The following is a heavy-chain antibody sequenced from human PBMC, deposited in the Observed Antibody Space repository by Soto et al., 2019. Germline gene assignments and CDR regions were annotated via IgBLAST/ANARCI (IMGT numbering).Heavy chain of an antibody. V-gene: IGHV3-74*01. CDR1: GFTFSSYW. D-gene: IGHD6-13*01. CDR2: INSDGSRT. J-gene: IGHJ6*03. CDR3: AKSDSSWPYYYYFMDV. Sequence: GGSLRLSCAASGFTFSSYWMHWVRQAPGKGLVWVSRINSDGSRTSYADSVKGRFTISRDNAKNTLYLQMNSLRAEDTAVYYCAKSDSSWPYYYYFMDVWGTGTTVTVSS.